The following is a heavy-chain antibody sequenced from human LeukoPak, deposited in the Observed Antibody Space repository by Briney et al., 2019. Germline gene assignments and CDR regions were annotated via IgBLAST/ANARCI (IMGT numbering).Heavy chain of an antibody. CDR1: GFTFSSYG. J-gene: IGHJ4*02. CDR3: ASEIPTSWYYYGSGSQHNYFDY. CDR2: IWYDGSNK. V-gene: IGHV3-33*01. D-gene: IGHD3-10*01. Sequence: GGSLRLSCAASGFTFSSYGMHWVRQAPGKGLEWVAVIWYDGSNKYYADSVKGRFTISRDNSKNTLYLQMNSLRAEDTAVYYCASEIPTSWYYYGSGSQHNYFDYWGQGTLVTVSS.